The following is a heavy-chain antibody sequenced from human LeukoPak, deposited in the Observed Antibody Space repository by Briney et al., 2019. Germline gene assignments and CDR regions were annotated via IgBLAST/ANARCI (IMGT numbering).Heavy chain of an antibody. CDR2: ILYDGTNK. Sequence: PGRSLRLSCAASGLTFRTYGILWVRQAPGKGLEWVAVILYDGTNKYYADSVKGRSTISRDESKNTLYLQMNSLGAEDTSVYYCAKDRIIAAAMGAFHHWGQGTLVTVSS. J-gene: IGHJ1*01. D-gene: IGHD2-2*01. CDR1: GLTFRTYG. V-gene: IGHV3-30*18. CDR3: AKDRIIAAAMGAFHH.